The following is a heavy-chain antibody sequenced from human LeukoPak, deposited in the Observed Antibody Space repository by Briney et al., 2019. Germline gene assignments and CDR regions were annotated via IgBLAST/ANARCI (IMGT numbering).Heavy chain of an antibody. CDR1: GFTFSSYG. CDR2: ISYDGSNK. D-gene: IGHD3-22*01. CDR3: AKDYRNYDSSGSYDY. V-gene: IGHV3-30*18. J-gene: IGHJ4*02. Sequence: GRSLRLSCAASGFTFSSYGMHWVRQAPGKGLEWVAVISYDGSNKYYADSVKGRFTISRDNSKNTLYLQMNGLRAEDTAVYYCAKDYRNYDSSGSYDYWGQGTLVTVSS.